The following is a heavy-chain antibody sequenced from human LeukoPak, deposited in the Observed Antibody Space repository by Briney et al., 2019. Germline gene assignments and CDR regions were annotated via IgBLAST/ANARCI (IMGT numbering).Heavy chain of an antibody. CDR2: FDPEDGEA. CDR1: GYTLTELS. CDR3: ATRPPSGFPPYGMDV. D-gene: IGHD5-12*01. Sequence: ASVKVSCKVSGYTLTELSMHWVRQAPGKGLEWMGGFDPEDGEAIYAQKFQGRVTMTEDTSTDTAYMELSSLRSEDTAVYYCATRPPSGFPPYGMDVWGKGTTVTVSS. J-gene: IGHJ6*04. V-gene: IGHV1-24*01.